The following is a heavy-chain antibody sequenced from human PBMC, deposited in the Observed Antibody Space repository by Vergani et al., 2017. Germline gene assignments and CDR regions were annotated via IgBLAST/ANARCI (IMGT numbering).Heavy chain of an antibody. CDR1: GFSFSNAW. Sequence: EQLLQSGGGVVQPGGSLRLSCAASGFSFSNAWMTWVRQGPGKGLEWVGRIKSQIDGGTTDYAAPVKGSFTISRDDSTNMLYLHMNSLKTEDTAVYYCTTLSPNWAHWWGQGTLVNVSS. V-gene: IGHV3-15*01. CDR3: TTLSPNWAHW. CDR2: IKSQIDGGTT. D-gene: IGHD7-27*01. J-gene: IGHJ4*02.